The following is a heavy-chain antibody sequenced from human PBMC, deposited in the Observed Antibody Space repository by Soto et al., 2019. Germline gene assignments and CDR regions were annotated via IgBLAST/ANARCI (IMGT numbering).Heavy chain of an antibody. CDR3: ARLYDSSGYYEERALDY. Sequence: SVKVSCKASGGTFSSYAISWVRQAPGQGLEWMGGIIPIFGTANYAQKFQGRVTITADESTSIAYMELSSLRSEDTAVYYCARLYDSSGYYEERALDYWGQGTLVTVSS. J-gene: IGHJ4*02. V-gene: IGHV1-69*13. CDR1: GGTFSSYA. D-gene: IGHD3-22*01. CDR2: IIPIFGTA.